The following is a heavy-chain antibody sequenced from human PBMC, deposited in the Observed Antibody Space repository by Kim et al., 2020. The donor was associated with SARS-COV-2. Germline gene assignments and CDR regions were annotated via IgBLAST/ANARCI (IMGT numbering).Heavy chain of an antibody. CDR3: ARGRGDIVVVVAATPPSFDY. Sequence: SETLSLTCTVSGGSVSSGSYYWSWIRQPPGKGLEWIGYIYYSGNTNYNPSLKSRVTISVDTSKNQFSLKLSSVTAADTAVYYCARGRGDIVVVVAATPPSFDYWGQGTLVTVSS. D-gene: IGHD2-15*01. J-gene: IGHJ4*02. CDR1: GGSVSSGSYY. V-gene: IGHV4-61*01. CDR2: IYYSGNT.